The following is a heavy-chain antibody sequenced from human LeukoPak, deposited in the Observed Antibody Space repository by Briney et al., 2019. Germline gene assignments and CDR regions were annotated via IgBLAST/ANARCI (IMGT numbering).Heavy chain of an antibody. J-gene: IGHJ6*02. Sequence: GGSLGLSCAASGFTFSSYAMHWVRQAPGKGLEWVAVISYDGSNKYYADSVKGRFTISRDNSKNTLYLQMNSLRAEDTAVYYCASPGDMITFGGVAAGMDVWGQGTTVTVSS. CDR1: GFTFSSYA. V-gene: IGHV3-30-3*01. D-gene: IGHD3-16*01. CDR3: ASPGDMITFGGVAAGMDV. CDR2: ISYDGSNK.